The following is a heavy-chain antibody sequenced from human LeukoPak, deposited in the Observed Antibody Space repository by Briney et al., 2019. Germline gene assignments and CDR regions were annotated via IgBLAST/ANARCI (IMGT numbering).Heavy chain of an antibody. Sequence: GGSLRLSCVASGFTFSSYWMSWVRQAPGKGLEWVANIKQDGSEKYYVDSVKGRFTISRDNAKNSLYLQMNSLRAEDTAVYYCARVSGTVAAFDYWGQGTLVTVSS. V-gene: IGHV3-7*01. D-gene: IGHD6-19*01. J-gene: IGHJ4*02. CDR3: ARVSGTVAAFDY. CDR2: IKQDGSEK. CDR1: GFTFSSYW.